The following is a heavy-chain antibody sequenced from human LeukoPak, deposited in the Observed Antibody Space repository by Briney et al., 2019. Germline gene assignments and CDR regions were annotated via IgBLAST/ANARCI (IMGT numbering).Heavy chain of an antibody. Sequence: GGSLRLSCTASGFAFDEHGMSWVRQVPGKGLEWVSGINRSGGSTGYADPLRGRFTISRDNAKNSLYLQMDSLRAEDTALYYCARAPITSPFYFDYWGQGTLVTVSS. J-gene: IGHJ4*02. CDR1: GFAFDEHG. D-gene: IGHD2-2*01. CDR2: INRSGGST. V-gene: IGHV3-20*04. CDR3: ARAPITSPFYFDY.